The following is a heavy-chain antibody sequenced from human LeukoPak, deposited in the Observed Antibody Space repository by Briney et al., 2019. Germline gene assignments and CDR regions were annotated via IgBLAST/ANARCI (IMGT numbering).Heavy chain of an antibody. Sequence: SGGSLRLSCAASGFTFSSYAMSWVRQAPGKGLEWVSYISSSGSTIYYADSVKGRFTISRDNAKNSLYLQMNSLRAEDTAVYYCARVGSSSWGPLDYWGQGTLVTVSS. CDR1: GFTFSSYA. CDR3: ARVGSSSWGPLDY. J-gene: IGHJ4*02. V-gene: IGHV3-48*04. D-gene: IGHD6-13*01. CDR2: ISSSGSTI.